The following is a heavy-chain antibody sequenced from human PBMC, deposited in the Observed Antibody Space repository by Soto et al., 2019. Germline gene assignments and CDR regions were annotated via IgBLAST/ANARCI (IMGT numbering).Heavy chain of an antibody. CDR1: GYTFTSYG. Sequence: ASVEVSCKGSGYTFTSYGISWVRQAPGQGLEWMGWISAYNGNTNYAQKLQGRVTMTTDTSTSTADMELRSLRSDDTAVYYCARSRDSSSWYFDYWGQGTLVTVSS. J-gene: IGHJ4*02. CDR2: ISAYNGNT. D-gene: IGHD6-13*01. CDR3: ARSRDSSSWYFDY. V-gene: IGHV1-18*01.